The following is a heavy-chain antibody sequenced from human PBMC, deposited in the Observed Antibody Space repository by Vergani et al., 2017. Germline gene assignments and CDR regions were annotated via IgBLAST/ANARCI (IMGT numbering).Heavy chain of an antibody. CDR2: IIPIFGTA. J-gene: IGHJ5*02. V-gene: IGHV1-69*01. Sequence: QVQLVQSGAEVKKPGSSVKVSCKASGGTFSSYAISWVRQAPGQGLEWMGGIIPIFGTANYAQKFQGRVTITADESTSTAYMELSSLRSDDTAVYSCARGAQVLIPPQSWFDPWGQGTLVTVSS. CDR3: ARGAQVLIPPQSWFDP. CDR1: GGTFSSYA.